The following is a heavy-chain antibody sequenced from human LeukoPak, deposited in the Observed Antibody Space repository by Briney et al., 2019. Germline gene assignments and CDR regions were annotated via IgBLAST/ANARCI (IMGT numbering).Heavy chain of an antibody. Sequence: SVKVSCKASGGTFSSYAISWVRQAPGQGLEWMGRIIPILGIANYAQKFQGRVTITADKSTSTAYMELSSLRSEDTAVYYCAGPGGNYYDSSGYLGHEDYYGMDVWGQGTTVTVSS. J-gene: IGHJ6*02. CDR3: AGPGGNYYDSSGYLGHEDYYGMDV. V-gene: IGHV1-69*04. D-gene: IGHD3-22*01. CDR1: GGTFSSYA. CDR2: IIPILGIA.